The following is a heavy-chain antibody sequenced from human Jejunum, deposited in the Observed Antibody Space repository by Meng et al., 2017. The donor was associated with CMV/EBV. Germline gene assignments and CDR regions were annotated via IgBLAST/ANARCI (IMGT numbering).Heavy chain of an antibody. V-gene: IGHV3-7*01. D-gene: IGHD3-10*01. CDR2: IRQDGSEK. J-gene: IGHJ4*02. Sequence: SCAASGFTFSNYWMSWVRQAPGKGLEWVANIRQDGSEKFYVDSVKGRFTISRDNAKNSLYLQMNSLRDEDTAVYYCGRNRVDHWGQGTLVTVSS. CDR1: GFTFSNYW. CDR3: GRNRVDH.